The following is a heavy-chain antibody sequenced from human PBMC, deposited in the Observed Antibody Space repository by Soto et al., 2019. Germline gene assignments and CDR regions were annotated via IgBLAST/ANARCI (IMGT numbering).Heavy chain of an antibody. J-gene: IGHJ6*03. CDR1: GDSISSGAYY. CDR3: ARGDYYYMDV. D-gene: IGHD2-21*01. Sequence: PSETLSLTCTVSGDSISSGAYYWTWIRQHPGKGLEWIGYIYYSGSTYYNPSLKSRVTISADTSKNQFSLKLSSVTAADTAVYYCARGDYYYMDVWGKGTTVTVSS. CDR2: IYYSGST. V-gene: IGHV4-31*03.